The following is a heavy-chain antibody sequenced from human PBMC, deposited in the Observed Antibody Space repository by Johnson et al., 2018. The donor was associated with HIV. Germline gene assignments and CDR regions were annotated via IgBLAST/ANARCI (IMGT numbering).Heavy chain of an antibody. CDR1: GFSFDEYG. J-gene: IGHJ3*01. V-gene: IGHV3-20*04. Sequence: VQLVESGGGVVRPGGSLRLSCAASGFSFDEYGMSWVRQAPGKGLEWVSDINWNGGSTAYAASVKGRFIIARDNARNSLYLQMNSLRAEDTALYYCAKIYLGQQLRDPFDFWGQGTLVTVSS. CDR3: AKIYLGQQLRDPFDF. CDR2: INWNGGST. D-gene: IGHD6-13*01.